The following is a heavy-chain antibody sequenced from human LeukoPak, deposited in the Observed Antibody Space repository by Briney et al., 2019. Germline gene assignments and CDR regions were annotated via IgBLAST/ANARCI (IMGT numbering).Heavy chain of an antibody. V-gene: IGHV3-30*18. D-gene: IGHD3-10*01. Sequence: GRSLRLSCAASGFTFSSYGMHWVRQAPGKGLEWVAVISYDGSNKYYADSVKGRFTISRDNSKNTLYLQMNSLRAEDTAVYYCAKDRNTLLLTYGSGIGYGMDVWGQGTTVTVSS. J-gene: IGHJ6*02. CDR3: AKDRNTLLLTYGSGIGYGMDV. CDR2: ISYDGSNK. CDR1: GFTFSSYG.